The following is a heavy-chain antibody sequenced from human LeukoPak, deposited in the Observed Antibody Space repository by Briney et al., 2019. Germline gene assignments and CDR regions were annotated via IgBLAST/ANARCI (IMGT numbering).Heavy chain of an antibody. CDR3: ARGLTFGGVIVN. D-gene: IGHD3-16*02. J-gene: IGHJ4*02. CDR1: GGSFSGYY. Sequence: SETLSLTCAVYGGSFSGYYWSWIRQPPGKGLEWIGEINHSGSTNYNPSLKSRVTISVDTSKNQFSLKLSSVTAADTAVYYCARGLTFGGVIVNWGQGTLVTVSS. CDR2: INHSGST. V-gene: IGHV4-34*01.